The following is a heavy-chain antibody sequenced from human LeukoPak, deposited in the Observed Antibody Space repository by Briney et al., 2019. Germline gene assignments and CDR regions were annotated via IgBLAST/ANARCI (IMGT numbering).Heavy chain of an antibody. J-gene: IGHJ4*02. Sequence: SETLSLTCTVSGGSISSSSYYWGWIRQPPGKGLEWIGSIYYSGSTYYNPSLKSRVTISVDTSKNQFSLKLSSVTAADTAVYYCARAVYDSIGYYYDYWGQGTLVTVSS. V-gene: IGHV4-39*07. CDR3: ARAVYDSIGYYYDY. CDR2: IYYSGST. CDR1: GGSISSSSYY. D-gene: IGHD3-22*01.